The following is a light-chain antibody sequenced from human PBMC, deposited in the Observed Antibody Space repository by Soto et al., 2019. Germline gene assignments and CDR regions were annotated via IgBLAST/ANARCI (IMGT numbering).Light chain of an antibody. CDR1: QSVSSSY. Sequence: EIVLTQSPGTLSLSPRERATLSCRASQSVSSSYLAWYQQKPGQAPRLLIYGASNRATGIPDRFSGSESGTDFTLTISRLEPEDSAVYYCQQYGSSPLYTFGQGTKLEIK. CDR2: GAS. CDR3: QQYGSSPLYT. V-gene: IGKV3-20*01. J-gene: IGKJ2*01.